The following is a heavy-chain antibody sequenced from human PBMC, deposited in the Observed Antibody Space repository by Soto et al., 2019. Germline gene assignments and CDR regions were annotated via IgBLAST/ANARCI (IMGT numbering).Heavy chain of an antibody. J-gene: IGHJ4*02. CDR1: GFTFSSYA. Sequence: QVQLVESGGGVVQPGRSLRLSCAASGFTFSSYAMHWVRQAPGKGLERVAVISYDGSNKYYADSVKGRFTISRDNSKNTLYLQMNSLRAEDTAVYYCARAKFLEWPDFDYWGKGTLVTVSS. CDR3: ARAKFLEWPDFDY. CDR2: ISYDGSNK. V-gene: IGHV3-30-3*01. D-gene: IGHD3-3*01.